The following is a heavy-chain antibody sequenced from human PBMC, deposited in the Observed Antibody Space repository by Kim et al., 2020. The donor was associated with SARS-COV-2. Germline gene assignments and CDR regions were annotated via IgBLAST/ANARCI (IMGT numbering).Heavy chain of an antibody. D-gene: IGHD3-9*01. CDR1: GFTFSSYD. V-gene: IGHV3-13*01. Sequence: GGSLRLSCAASGFTFSSYDMHWVRQATGKGLEWVSAIGTADDTYYPGSVKGRFTISRENAKNSLYLQMNSLRAGDTAVYYCARAGADDWTSGAFDIWGQGTMVTVSS. CDR2: IGTADDT. J-gene: IGHJ3*02. CDR3: ARAGADDWTSGAFDI.